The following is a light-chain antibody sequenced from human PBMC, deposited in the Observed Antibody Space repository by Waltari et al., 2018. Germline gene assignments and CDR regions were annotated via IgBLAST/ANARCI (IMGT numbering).Light chain of an antibody. J-gene: IGLJ3*02. CDR3: SSSTSSTTRV. Sequence: QSALTQPASVSASPGQSITISCTGTSSDVGAYHYVSWYQQHPGKTPKLIIDDVRIRPSGVSNRFSGSKSGNTASLTISGLQADDEADYYCSSSTSSTTRVFGGGTRLTVL. V-gene: IGLV2-14*03. CDR2: DVR. CDR1: SSDVGAYHY.